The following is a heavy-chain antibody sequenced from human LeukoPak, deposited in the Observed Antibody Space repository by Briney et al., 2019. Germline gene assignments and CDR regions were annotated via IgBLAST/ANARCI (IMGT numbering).Heavy chain of an antibody. Sequence: SETLSLTCTVSGGSISSSSYYWGWIRQPPGKGLEWIGSIYYSGSTYYNPSLKSRVTISVDTSKNQFSLKLSSVTAADTAVYYCARCTIGAGSGWCTWFDPWGQGTLVTVSS. CDR3: ARCTIGAGSGWCTWFDP. D-gene: IGHD6-19*01. J-gene: IGHJ5*02. V-gene: IGHV4-39*01. CDR1: GGSISSSSYY. CDR2: IYYSGST.